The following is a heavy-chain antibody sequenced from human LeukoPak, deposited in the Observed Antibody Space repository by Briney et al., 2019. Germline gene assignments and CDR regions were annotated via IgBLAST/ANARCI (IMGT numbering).Heavy chain of an antibody. D-gene: IGHD4-17*01. J-gene: IGHJ6*02. CDR3: AATVTYGHLDYYYGMDV. CDR1: GYIFTSYG. Sequence: ASVKVSCKASGYIFTSYGISWVRQAPGQGLEWMGGIIPIFGTANYAQKFQGRVTITADESTSTAYMELSSLRSEDTAVYYCAATVTYGHLDYYYGMDVWGQGTTVTVSS. CDR2: IIPIFGTA. V-gene: IGHV1-69*13.